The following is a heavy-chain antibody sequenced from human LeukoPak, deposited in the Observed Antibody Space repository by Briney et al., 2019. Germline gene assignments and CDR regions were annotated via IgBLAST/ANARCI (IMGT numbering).Heavy chain of an antibody. CDR3: AGSYHYYMDV. Sequence: SESVSLICTVSGGSSSNYYWIWIREPPGKGLVWIGYISYIGSTKYNPSLKSQLNISEDTSKRQFSLKLSSVTAADTAVYYCAGSYHYYMDVWGKGTTVTVSS. CDR1: GGSSSNYY. V-gene: IGHV4-59*01. CDR2: ISYIGST. J-gene: IGHJ6*03.